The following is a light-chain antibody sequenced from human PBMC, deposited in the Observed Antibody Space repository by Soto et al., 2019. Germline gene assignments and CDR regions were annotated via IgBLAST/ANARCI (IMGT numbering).Light chain of an antibody. CDR1: SSDVGGYNY. J-gene: IGLJ1*01. Sequence: SVSGSPGQSITISCTGTSSDVGGYNYVSWYQQHPGKAPKLMIYDVSNRPSGVSNRFSGSKSGNTASLTISGLQAEDEADYYCSSYTSSSTYVFGTGTKVTVL. CDR2: DVS. CDR3: SSYTSSSTYV. V-gene: IGLV2-14*04.